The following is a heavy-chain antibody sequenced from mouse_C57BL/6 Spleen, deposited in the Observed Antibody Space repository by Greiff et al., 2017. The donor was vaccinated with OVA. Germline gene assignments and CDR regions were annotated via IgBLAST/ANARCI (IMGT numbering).Heavy chain of an antibody. D-gene: IGHD3-3*01. Sequence: VKLQQSGAELARPGASVKLSCKASGYTFTSYGISWVKQRTGQGLEWIGEIYPRSGNTYYNEKFKGKATLTADKSSSTAYMELRSLTSEDSAVYFCGGNLGGFAYWGQGTLVTVSA. J-gene: IGHJ3*01. CDR2: IYPRSGNT. CDR3: GGNLGGFAY. CDR1: GYTFTSYG. V-gene: IGHV1-81*01.